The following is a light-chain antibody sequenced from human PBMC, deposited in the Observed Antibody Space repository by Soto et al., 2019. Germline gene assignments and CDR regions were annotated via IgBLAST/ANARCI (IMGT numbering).Light chain of an antibody. Sequence: DIQMTQSTSSLSASVGDRVTVTCQASQGITNYLNWYQQKPGKAPKLLIYGASNLETGVPSRFSGSGSGTDFTFTISSLQAEDIATYFCQQYDSVFTFGQGTRLEI. J-gene: IGKJ5*01. CDR1: QGITNY. CDR2: GAS. V-gene: IGKV1-33*01. CDR3: QQYDSVFT.